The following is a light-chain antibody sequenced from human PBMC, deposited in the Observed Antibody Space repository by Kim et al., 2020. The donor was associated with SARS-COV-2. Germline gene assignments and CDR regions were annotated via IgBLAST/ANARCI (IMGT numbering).Light chain of an antibody. Sequence: SVEVRGTITSRASQSVGKWVAWYQQKPGKAPNLLIHKASSLESGVPSRFSGSGSWTEFTLTISSLQPDDFATYYCQQYESFSSLTFGGGTKVEI. J-gene: IGKJ4*01. CDR2: KAS. V-gene: IGKV1-5*03. CDR1: QSVGKW. CDR3: QQYESFSSLT.